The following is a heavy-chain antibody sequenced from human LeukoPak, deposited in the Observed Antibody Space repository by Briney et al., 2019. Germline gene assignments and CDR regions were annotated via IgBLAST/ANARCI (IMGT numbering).Heavy chain of an antibody. CDR1: GGSISSYY. CDR2: IYASGST. V-gene: IGHV4-4*07. Sequence: SETLSLICTVSGGSISSYYWSWIRQPAGKGLEWIGRIYASGSTYYNPSLKSRVTMSVDTSKNQFSLRLTTVTAADTAVYYCARGRNLWFGESLRQFFFDNWGQGTLVTVSS. D-gene: IGHD3-10*01. CDR3: ARGRNLWFGESLRQFFFDN. J-gene: IGHJ4*02.